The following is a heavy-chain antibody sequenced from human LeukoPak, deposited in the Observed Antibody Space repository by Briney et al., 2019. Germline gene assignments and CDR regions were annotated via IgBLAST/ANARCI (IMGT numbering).Heavy chain of an antibody. D-gene: IGHD2-21*02. J-gene: IGHJ4*02. V-gene: IGHV4-34*01. CDR3: ARHCGGDCYSGSDEAYFDY. CDR2: INHSGST. Sequence: PSETLSLICAVYGGSFSGYYWSWIRQPPGKGLEWIGEINHSGSTNYNPSLKSRVTISVDTSKNQFSLKLSSVTAADTAVYYCARHCGGDCYSGSDEAYFDYWGQGTLVTVSS. CDR1: GGSFSGYY.